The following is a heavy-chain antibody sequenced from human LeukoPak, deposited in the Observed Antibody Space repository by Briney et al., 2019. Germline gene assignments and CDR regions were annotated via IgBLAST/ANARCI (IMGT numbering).Heavy chain of an antibody. J-gene: IGHJ4*02. D-gene: IGHD3-10*01. V-gene: IGHV1-69*05. CDR2: IIPIFGTA. CDR3: ARASGSGSYHGY. CDR1: GGTFSSYA. Sequence: SVKVSCKASGGTFSSYAISWVRQAPGQGLEWMGGIIPIFGTANYAQKFQGRVTITTDESTSTAYMELRSLRSDDTAVYYCARASGSGSYHGYWGQGTLVTVSS.